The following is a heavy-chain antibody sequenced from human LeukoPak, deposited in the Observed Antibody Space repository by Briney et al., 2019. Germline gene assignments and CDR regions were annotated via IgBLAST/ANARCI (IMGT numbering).Heavy chain of an antibody. J-gene: IGHJ4*02. V-gene: IGHV3-11*03. CDR3: ASPLYYDTRGFYQVFD. D-gene: IGHD3-22*01. CDR2: ISSSNSYT. CDR1: GFTFSDYY. Sequence: PGGSLRLSCAASGFTFSDYYMSWIRQAPGKGLEWVSSISSSNSYTNYADSVKGRFTISRDNAKNSLYLQMNSLRAEDTAVYYCASPLYYDTRGFYQVFDWGQGTLVTVSS.